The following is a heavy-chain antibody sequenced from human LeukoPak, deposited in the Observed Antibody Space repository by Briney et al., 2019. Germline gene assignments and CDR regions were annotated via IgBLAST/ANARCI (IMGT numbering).Heavy chain of an antibody. J-gene: IGHJ6*04. CDR2: IWYDGSNK. CDR1: GFTVSSYG. CDR3: ARDADIVVVPAAMRDYYYGMDV. D-gene: IGHD2-2*01. Sequence: PGGSLRLSCAASGFTVSSYGMHWVRQAPGKGLEWVAVIWYDGSNKYYADSVKGRFTISRDNSKNTLYLQMNSLRAEDTAVYYCARDADIVVVPAAMRDYYYGMDVWGKGTTVTVSS. V-gene: IGHV3-33*01.